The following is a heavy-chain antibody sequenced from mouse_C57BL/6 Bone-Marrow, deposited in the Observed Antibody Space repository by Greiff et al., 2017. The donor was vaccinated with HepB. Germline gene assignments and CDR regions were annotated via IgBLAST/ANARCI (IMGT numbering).Heavy chain of an antibody. J-gene: IGHJ3*01. CDR1: GYTFTSYG. V-gene: IGHV1-81*01. D-gene: IGHD2-12*01. CDR3: ARSGNDEKFAY. Sequence: QVQLQQSGAELARPGASVKLSCKASGYTFTSYGISWVKQRTGQGLEWIGEIYPRSGNTYYNEKFKGKATLTADKSSSTAYMELRSLTSEDSAVDFCARSGNDEKFAYWGQGTLVTVSA. CDR2: IYPRSGNT.